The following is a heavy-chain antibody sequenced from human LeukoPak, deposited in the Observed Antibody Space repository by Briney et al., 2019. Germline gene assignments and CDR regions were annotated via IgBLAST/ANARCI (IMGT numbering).Heavy chain of an antibody. D-gene: IGHD4-17*01. Sequence: GGSLRLPCAASGFTFSSYDVNWVRQAPGKGLEWVSVIYSDGTTYYADSVKGRFTISRDNSKNTLYLQMNSLRAEDTAVYYCARETTAPYRHFDYWGQGTLVTVSS. CDR1: GFTFSSYD. V-gene: IGHV3-66*01. CDR2: IYSDGTT. J-gene: IGHJ4*02. CDR3: ARETTAPYRHFDY.